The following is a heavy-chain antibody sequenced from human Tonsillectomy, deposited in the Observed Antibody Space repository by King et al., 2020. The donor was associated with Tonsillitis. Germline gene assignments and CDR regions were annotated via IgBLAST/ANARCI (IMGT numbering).Heavy chain of an antibody. Sequence: VQLVESGGGLVKPGGSLRLSCAASGFTFSNAWMSWVRPAPGKGLEWVGRIKKKTAGGTTDYAAPVKGRFTISRDDSRNTLFLQMNSLKTEDTAVYYCTTASGHNFNYWGQGTLVTVSS. CDR1: GFTFSNAW. CDR3: TTASGHNFNY. V-gene: IGHV3-15*01. CDR2: IKKKTAGGTT. D-gene: IGHD6-19*01. J-gene: IGHJ4*02.